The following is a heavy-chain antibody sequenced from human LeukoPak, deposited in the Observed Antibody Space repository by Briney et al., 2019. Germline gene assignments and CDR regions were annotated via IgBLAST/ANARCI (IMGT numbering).Heavy chain of an antibody. CDR3: AKDSSVPYGITE. J-gene: IGHJ4*02. CDR2: ISPSDGNS. D-gene: IGHD4-17*01. CDR1: GFTFSKYA. V-gene: IGHV3-23*01. Sequence: GGSLRLSCAASGFTFSKYAMSWVRQAPGKGLGWVLAISPSDGNSFYADSVKGRFTISRDNSKNTLSLQINSLRDEDTALYYCAKDSSVPYGITEWGQGTLVTVSS.